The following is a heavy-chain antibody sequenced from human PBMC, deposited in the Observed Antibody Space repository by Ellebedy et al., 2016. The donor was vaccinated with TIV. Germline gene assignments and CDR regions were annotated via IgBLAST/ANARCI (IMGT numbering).Heavy chain of an antibody. CDR1: GYTFTSYY. J-gene: IGHJ4*02. V-gene: IGHV1-46*01. D-gene: IGHD6-6*01. CDR2: INPSDGDT. CDR3: ARTPRIAARYPYEY. Sequence: ASVKVSXXASGYTFTSYYLHWVRQAPGQRLEWMRIINPSDGDTRYAQKFQGRVTMTRDTSTSRVYMELSSLRSDDAAVNYCARTPRIAARYPYEYWGQGTLVTVSS.